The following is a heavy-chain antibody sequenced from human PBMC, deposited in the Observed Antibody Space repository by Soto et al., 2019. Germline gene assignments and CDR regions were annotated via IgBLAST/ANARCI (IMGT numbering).Heavy chain of an antibody. CDR3: ARELNSGTYWDYYHGMDV. J-gene: IGHJ6*02. CDR1: GCTFSSYP. CDR2: IWYDGSSK. V-gene: IGHV3-33*01. Sequence: PAGSVRLSVGASGCTFSSYPMHWLRQAPGKGLEWVSFIWYDGSSKYYADSVKGRFTISRDNSKNTLYLQINSLRAEDTAVYYCARELNSGTYWDYYHGMDVWGQGTTVTVSS. D-gene: IGHD1-26*01.